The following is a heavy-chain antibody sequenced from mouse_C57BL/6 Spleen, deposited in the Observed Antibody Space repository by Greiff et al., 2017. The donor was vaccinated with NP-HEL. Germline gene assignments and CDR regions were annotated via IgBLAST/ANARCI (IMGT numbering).Heavy chain of an antibody. V-gene: IGHV5-4*01. J-gene: IGHJ4*01. CDR3: ARDGYGSSWDYAMDY. D-gene: IGHD1-1*01. Sequence: EVHLVESGGGLVKPGGSLKLSCAASGFTFSSYAMSWVRQTPEKRLEWVATISDGGSYTYYPDNVKGRFTISRDNAKNNLYLQMSHLKSEDTAMYYCARDGYGSSWDYAMDYWGQGTSVTVSS. CDR2: ISDGGSYT. CDR1: GFTFSSYA.